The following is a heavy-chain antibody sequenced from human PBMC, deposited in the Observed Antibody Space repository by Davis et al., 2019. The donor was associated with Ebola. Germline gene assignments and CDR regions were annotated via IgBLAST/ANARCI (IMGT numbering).Heavy chain of an antibody. J-gene: IGHJ6*02. V-gene: IGHV1-3*01. CDR2: INAGNGNT. D-gene: IGHD2-15*01. Sequence: ASVKVSCKASGYTFTSYDINWVRQAPGQRLEWMGWINAGNGNTKYSQTFQGRVTITRDTSASTAYMELSSLRSEDTAVYYSAGDVGYCSGGSCFADGMDVWGQGTTVTVSS. CDR1: GYTFTSYD. CDR3: AGDVGYCSGGSCFADGMDV.